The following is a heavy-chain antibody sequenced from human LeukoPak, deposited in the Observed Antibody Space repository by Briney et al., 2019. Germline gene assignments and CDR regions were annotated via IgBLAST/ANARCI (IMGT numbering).Heavy chain of an antibody. D-gene: IGHD3-22*01. CDR1: GYTFSGYY. Sequence: ASVKVSCKASGYTFSGYYIHWVRQAPGQGLEWMGWINPNSGGTNYAQRFQGRVTMTRDTSISTAYMDLSRLRPDDTAVYYCARGLEYYDSSGYYGSNWGQGTLVTVSS. CDR2: INPNSGGT. V-gene: IGHV1-2*02. CDR3: ARGLEYYDSSGYYGSN. J-gene: IGHJ4*02.